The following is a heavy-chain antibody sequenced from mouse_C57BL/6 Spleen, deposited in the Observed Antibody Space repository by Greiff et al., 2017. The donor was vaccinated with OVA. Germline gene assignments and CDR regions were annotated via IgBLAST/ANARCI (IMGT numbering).Heavy chain of an antibody. CDR1: GYSITSGYY. Sequence: EVKLMESGPGLVKPSQSLSLTCSVTGYSITSGYYWNWLRQFPGNKLEWMGYISYDGSNNYNPSLKNRISITRDTSKNQFFLKLNSVTTEDTATYYCANYYGSSDWYFDVWGTGTTVTVSS. J-gene: IGHJ1*03. CDR3: ANYYGSSDWYFDV. D-gene: IGHD1-1*01. V-gene: IGHV3-6*01. CDR2: ISYDGSN.